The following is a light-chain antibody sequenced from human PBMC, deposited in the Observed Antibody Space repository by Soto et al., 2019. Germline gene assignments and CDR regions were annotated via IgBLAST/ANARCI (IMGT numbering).Light chain of an antibody. CDR1: QSVSSH. J-gene: IGKJ2*01. Sequence: IVLTQSPATLSVSPGERVTLSCRTSQSVSSHVAWYQQKPGQTPRLLLYGASTRATGIPARFSGSGSGTEFTLTISSLQSEDFAVYYCQQYKNWPLYTFGQGTKLEI. CDR3: QQYKNWPLYT. CDR2: GAS. V-gene: IGKV3-15*01.